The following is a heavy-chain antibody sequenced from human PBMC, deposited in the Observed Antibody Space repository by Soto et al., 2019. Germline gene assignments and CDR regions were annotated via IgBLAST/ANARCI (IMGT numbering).Heavy chain of an antibody. CDR3: TLPGIAAATSGFDP. J-gene: IGHJ5*02. Sequence: GGSLRLSCAASGFTFSGSAMHWVRQASGKGLEWVGRIRSKANSYATAYAASVKGRFTISRDDSKNTAYLQMNSLKTEDTAVYYCTLPGIAAATSGFDPWGQGTLVTVSS. CDR1: GFTFSGSA. CDR2: IRSKANSYAT. V-gene: IGHV3-73*01. D-gene: IGHD6-13*01.